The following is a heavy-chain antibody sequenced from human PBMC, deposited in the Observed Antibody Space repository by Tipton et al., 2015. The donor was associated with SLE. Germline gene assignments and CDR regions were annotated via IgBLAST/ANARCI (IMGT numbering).Heavy chain of an antibody. D-gene: IGHD4-11*01. J-gene: IGHJ4*02. Sequence: SLRLSCAASGFTFSSYAMHWVRQAPGKGLEWVAVISYDGSNKYYADSVKGRFTISRDNSKNTLYLQMNSLRAEDTAVYYCAKDTTISHYYYDYWGQGALVTVSS. V-gene: IGHV3-30*04. CDR2: ISYDGSNK. CDR1: GFTFSSYA. CDR3: AKDTTISHYYYDY.